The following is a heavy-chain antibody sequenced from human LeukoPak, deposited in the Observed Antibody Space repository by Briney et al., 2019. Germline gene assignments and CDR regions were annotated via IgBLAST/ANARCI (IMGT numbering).Heavy chain of an antibody. CDR3: AVGCIVGAADAFDI. D-gene: IGHD1-26*01. CDR1: GYTFTSYD. V-gene: IGHV1-8*03. J-gene: IGHJ3*02. Sequence: ASVKVSCKASGYTFTSYDINWVRQATGQGLEWMGWMNLNSGNTGYAQKFQGRVTITGNTSISTAYMELSSLRSEDTAVYYCAVGCIVGAADAFDIWGQGTMVTVSS. CDR2: MNLNSGNT.